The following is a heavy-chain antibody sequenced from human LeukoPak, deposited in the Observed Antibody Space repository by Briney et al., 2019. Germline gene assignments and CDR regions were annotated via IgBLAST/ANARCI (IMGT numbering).Heavy chain of an antibody. J-gene: IGHJ3*02. Sequence: ASVKVSCKASGYTFTSYDINWVRQATGQGLEWMGWMNPNSGNTGYAQKFQGRVTITRNTSISTAYMELSGLRSEDTAVYYCARWDYGSGSYWRLDAFDIWGQGTMVTVSS. D-gene: IGHD3-10*01. CDR3: ARWDYGSGSYWRLDAFDI. CDR2: MNPNSGNT. V-gene: IGHV1-8*03. CDR1: GYTFTSYD.